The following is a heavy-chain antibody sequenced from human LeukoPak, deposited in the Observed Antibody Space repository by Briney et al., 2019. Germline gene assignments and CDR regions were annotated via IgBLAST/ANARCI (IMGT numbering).Heavy chain of an antibody. CDR1: GYTFTSYY. V-gene: IGHV1-46*01. CDR3: ARDQIVAAAGTRYYYYGMDV. D-gene: IGHD6-13*01. CDR2: INPSGGST. J-gene: IGHJ6*02. Sequence: ASVKVSCKASGYTFTSYYMHWVRQAPGQGLEWMGIINPSGGSTSYAQKFQGRVTMTRDTSTSTVYMELSSLRSEDTAVYYCARDQIVAAAGTRYYYYGMDVWGQGTTVTVSS.